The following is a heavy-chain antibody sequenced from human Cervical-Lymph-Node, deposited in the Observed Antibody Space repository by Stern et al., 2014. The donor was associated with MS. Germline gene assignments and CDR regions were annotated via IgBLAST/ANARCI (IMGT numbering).Heavy chain of an antibody. CDR1: GFSLSNARMG. V-gene: IGHV2-26*01. CDR3: ARSNYYDSSGYPYYFDY. J-gene: IGHJ4*02. Sequence: ITLKESGPVLVKPTETLTLTCTVSGFSLSNARMGVSWIRQPPGKALEWLAHIFSNDEKSYSTSLKSRLTISKDTSKSQVVLTMTNMDPVDTATYYCARSNYYDSSGYPYYFDYWGQGTLVTVSS. CDR2: IFSNDEK. D-gene: IGHD3-22*01.